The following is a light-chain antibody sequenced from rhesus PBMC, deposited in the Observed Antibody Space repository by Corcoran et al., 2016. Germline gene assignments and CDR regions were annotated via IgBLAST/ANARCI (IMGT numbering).Light chain of an antibody. V-gene: IGKV1-46*01. J-gene: IGKJ1*01. CDR3: QQYYSYPWT. CDR1: QSFSSS. Sequence: DIQMTQSPSSLSASVGDTVTITCRASQSFSSSLAWYQQKPGNAPKLLIYSASSLQSGVPSRFSGRKSGTDFTLTISSLQPEDIASYYCQQYYSYPWTFGQGTKVEIK. CDR2: SAS.